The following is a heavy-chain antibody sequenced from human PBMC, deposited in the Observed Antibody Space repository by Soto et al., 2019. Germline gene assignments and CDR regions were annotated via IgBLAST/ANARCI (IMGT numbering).Heavy chain of an antibody. Sequence: EVQLVESGGGLVQPGGSLRLSCAASGFTFSSYWMSWVRQAPGKGLEWVANIKQDGSEKYYVDSVKGRFTISRDNAKNSLYLQMNSLRAEDTAVYYCARLNGKYDILTGYLDYWGQGTLVTVSS. V-gene: IGHV3-7*01. D-gene: IGHD3-9*01. CDR2: IKQDGSEK. J-gene: IGHJ4*02. CDR3: ARLNGKYDILTGYLDY. CDR1: GFTFSSYW.